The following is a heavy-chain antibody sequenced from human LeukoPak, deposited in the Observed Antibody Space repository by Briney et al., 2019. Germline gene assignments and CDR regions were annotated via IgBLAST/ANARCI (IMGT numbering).Heavy chain of an antibody. J-gene: IGHJ4*02. CDR2: IYPGDSDT. D-gene: IGHD3-22*01. CDR3: ARGINYNDRSGYDY. CDR1: GYSFPGYW. V-gene: IGHV5-51*01. Sequence: GESLKISCKGSGYSFPGYWIAWVRQMPGEGPEWMGIIYPGDSDTRYSPSFQGLVTISADKSISTAYLQWSSLKASDTAMYYCARGINYNDRSGYDYWGQGTLVTVSS.